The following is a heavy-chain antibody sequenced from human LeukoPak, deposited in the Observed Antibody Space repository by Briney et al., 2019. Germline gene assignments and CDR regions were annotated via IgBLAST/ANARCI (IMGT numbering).Heavy chain of an antibody. D-gene: IGHD1-26*01. J-gene: IGHJ4*02. CDR1: GGSISSSSYY. V-gene: IGHV4-39*07. CDR2: IYYSGST. Sequence: SETLSLTCTVSGGSISSSSYYWGWIRQPPGKGLEWIGSIYYSGSTYYNPSLKSRVTISVDTSKNQFSLKLSSVTAADTAVYYCAREAAPEWELVALFDYWGQGTLVTVSS. CDR3: AREAAPEWELVALFDY.